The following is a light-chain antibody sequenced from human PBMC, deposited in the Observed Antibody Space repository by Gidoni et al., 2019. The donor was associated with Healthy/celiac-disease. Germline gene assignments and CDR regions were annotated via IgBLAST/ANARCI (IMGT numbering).Light chain of an antibody. V-gene: IGLV2-14*01. CDR2: DVS. CDR3: SSYTSSSTLYV. Sequence: QPSLTQPASVSGHPGPSITISCPGTSSDVGGYNYVSWYQQHPGKAPKLMIYDVSNRPSGVSNRFSGSKSGNTASLTISGLQAEDEADYYCSSYTSSSTLYVFGTGTKITVL. CDR1: SSDVGGYNY. J-gene: IGLJ1*01.